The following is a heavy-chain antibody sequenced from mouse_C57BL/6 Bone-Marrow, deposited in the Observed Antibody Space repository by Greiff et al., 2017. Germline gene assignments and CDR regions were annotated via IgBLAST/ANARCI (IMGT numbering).Heavy chain of an antibody. V-gene: IGHV8-8*01. CDR1: GFSLSTFGMG. CDR3: ARGITRNFFDY. D-gene: IGHD1-1*01. Sequence: QVTLKVSGPGILQPSQTLSLTCSFSGFSLSTFGMGVGWIRQPSGKGLVWLAHIWWDDDKYYNPALKSRLTISKDTAKHQVFLKIANVDTADTATDDCARGITRNFFDYWGQGTTLTVSS. CDR2: IWWDDDK. J-gene: IGHJ2*01.